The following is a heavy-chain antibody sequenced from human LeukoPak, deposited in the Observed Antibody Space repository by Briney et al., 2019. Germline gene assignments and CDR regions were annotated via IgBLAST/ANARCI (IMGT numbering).Heavy chain of an antibody. CDR2: IYYTGKN. CDR1: GGSLNSHY. J-gene: IGHJ4*02. D-gene: IGHD6-19*01. V-gene: IGHV4-59*08. CDR3: VRRDTGWNYFDY. Sequence: PSETLSLTCAVSGGSLNSHYWGWLRQPPGKGLQWIGDIYYTGKNNYNPSLKSRVTISLDTSKDHLSLNLTSVLAADTAIYYCVRRDTGWNYFDYWGQGSLVTVSS.